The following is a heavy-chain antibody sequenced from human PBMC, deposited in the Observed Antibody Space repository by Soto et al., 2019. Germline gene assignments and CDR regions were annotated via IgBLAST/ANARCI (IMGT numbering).Heavy chain of an antibody. J-gene: IGHJ4*02. Sequence: EVQLLESGGGLVQPGGSLRLSCAASGFTFGNYAFSWVRQAPGKGLEWVSVISGGGDATYYPDSVKGRFTTSRDNSKFQLYLQINSMRAEDTAVYYCAKKSLGSITLPALYYFDYWGQGTLVTVSS. V-gene: IGHV3-23*01. CDR1: GFTFGNYA. D-gene: IGHD7-27*01. CDR2: ISGGGDAT. CDR3: AKKSLGSITLPALYYFDY.